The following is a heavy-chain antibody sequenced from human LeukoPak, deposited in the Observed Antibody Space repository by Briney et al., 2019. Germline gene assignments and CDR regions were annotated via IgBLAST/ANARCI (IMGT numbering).Heavy chain of an antibody. V-gene: IGHV3-33*06. Sequence: PGGSLRLSCAASGFSFSAYGVHWVRQAPGKGLEWVAVIWYDGSSKDYADSVKGRFTSSRDNSKNTLYLQMNSLTVEDTAVYYCAKSQSSSLIDYWGPGTLVIVSS. D-gene: IGHD6-13*01. CDR1: GFSFSAYG. J-gene: IGHJ4*02. CDR2: IWYDGSSK. CDR3: AKSQSSSLIDY.